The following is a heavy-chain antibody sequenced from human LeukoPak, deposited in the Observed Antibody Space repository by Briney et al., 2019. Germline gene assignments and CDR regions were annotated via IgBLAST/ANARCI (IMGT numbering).Heavy chain of an antibody. Sequence: SETLSLTCSVSGGSINFDSYFWAWIRQPPGKGLEWIGTIYNSGSAYYNPSLESRVTMSVDTSKNHFSLKLSSVTAADTAVYYCARGRVDTAMVHFDYWGQGTLVTVSS. V-gene: IGHV4-39*07. D-gene: IGHD5-18*01. CDR1: GGSINFDSYF. CDR3: ARGRVDTAMVHFDY. CDR2: IYNSGSA. J-gene: IGHJ4*02.